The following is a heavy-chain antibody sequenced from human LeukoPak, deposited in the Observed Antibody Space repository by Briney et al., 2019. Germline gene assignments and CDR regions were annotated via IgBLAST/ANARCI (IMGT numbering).Heavy chain of an antibody. D-gene: IGHD4-17*01. V-gene: IGHV3-74*01. J-gene: IGHJ4*02. CDR2: VNSDGSST. CDR1: GFAFSSYW. Sequence: GGSLGLSCAASGFAFSSYWLHWVRQAPGKGLVWVSRVNSDGSSTNYADSVEGRFTVSRDNAKNTLFLQMNSLRVEDTALYYCVSGDYGNYWGQGTLVTVSS. CDR3: VSGDYGNY.